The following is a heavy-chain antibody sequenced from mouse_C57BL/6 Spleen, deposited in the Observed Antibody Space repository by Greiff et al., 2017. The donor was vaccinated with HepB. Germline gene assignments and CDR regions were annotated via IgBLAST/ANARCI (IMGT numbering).Heavy chain of an antibody. V-gene: IGHV14-2*01. J-gene: IGHJ2*01. CDR2: IDPEDGET. D-gene: IGHD1-1*01. CDR1: GFNIKDYY. CDR3: ARLDDDGSTYFDY. Sequence: EVQLQQSGAELVKPGASVKLSCTASGFNIKDYYMHWVKQRTEQGLEWIGRIDPEDGETKYAPKYQGKATITADTSSNTAYMQLSSLTSKDTAVYYCARLDDDGSTYFDYWGQGTTLTVSS.